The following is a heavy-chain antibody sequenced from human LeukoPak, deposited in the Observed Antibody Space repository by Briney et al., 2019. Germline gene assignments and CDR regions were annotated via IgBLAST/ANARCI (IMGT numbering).Heavy chain of an antibody. D-gene: IGHD2-15*01. CDR1: GGSISSGGYY. V-gene: IGHV4-31*03. Sequence: PSETLSLTCTVSGGSISSGGYYWSWIRQHPGKGLEWIGYIYYSGSTYYNPSLKSRVTISVDTSKNQFSLKLSSVTAADTAVYYCARGRSQRWNWFDPWGQGTLVTVSS. CDR3: ARGRSQRWNWFDP. J-gene: IGHJ5*02. CDR2: IYYSGST.